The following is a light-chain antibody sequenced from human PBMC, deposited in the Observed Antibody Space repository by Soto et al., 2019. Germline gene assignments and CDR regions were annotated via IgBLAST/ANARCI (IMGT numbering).Light chain of an antibody. J-gene: IGKJ1*01. V-gene: IGKV1-5*01. Sequence: DIQMTQSPSSVSASVGDRVTITCRASQSISIWLAWYQQKPGKAPNLLISDASNLESGVPSRFSGSGSGTEFTLTISSLQPDDFATYYCQQYNSYWTFGPGTKV. CDR1: QSISIW. CDR2: DAS. CDR3: QQYNSYWT.